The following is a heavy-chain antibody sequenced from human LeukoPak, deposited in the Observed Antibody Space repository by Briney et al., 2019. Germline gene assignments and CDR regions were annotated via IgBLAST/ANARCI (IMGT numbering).Heavy chain of an antibody. CDR3: AKFVSGHDTNDY. J-gene: IGHJ4*02. CDR1: GFTFDDYA. CDR2: ISWNSGSI. Sequence: GGSLRLSCAASGFTFDDYAMHWVRQAPGKGLEWVSGISWNSGSIGYADSVKGRFTISRDNAKNSLYLQMNSLRAEDTALYYCAKFVSGHDTNDYWGQGTLVTVSS. V-gene: IGHV3-9*01. D-gene: IGHD5-12*01.